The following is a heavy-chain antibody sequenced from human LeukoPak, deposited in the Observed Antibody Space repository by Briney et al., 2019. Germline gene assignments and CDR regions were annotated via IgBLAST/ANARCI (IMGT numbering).Heavy chain of an antibody. V-gene: IGHV3-20*04. J-gene: IGHJ1*01. D-gene: IGHD1-26*01. CDR2: INWNGGST. CDR3: ARDGTEGLAEYFQH. Sequence: RPGGSLRLSCAASGFTFDDYSMSWVRQAPGKGLEWVSGINWNGGSTGYADSVKGRFTISRDNAKNSLYLQMNSLRAEDTALYYCARDGTEGLAEYFQHWGQGTLVTVSS. CDR1: GFTFDDYS.